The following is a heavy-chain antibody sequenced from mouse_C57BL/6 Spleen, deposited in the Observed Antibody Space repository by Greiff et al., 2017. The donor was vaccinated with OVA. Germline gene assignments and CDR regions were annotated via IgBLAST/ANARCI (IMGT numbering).Heavy chain of an antibody. CDR3: ARRELYYDYFLFAY. J-gene: IGHJ3*01. CDR1: GYTFTSYW. CDR2: IDPSDSYT. Sequence: QVQLQQPGAELVMPGASVKLSCKASGYTFTSYWMHWVKQRPGQGLEWIGEIDPSDSYTNYNQKFNGKSTLTVDKSSSTAYMQLSSLTSEDSAVYYCARRELYYDYFLFAYWGQGTLVTVSA. D-gene: IGHD2-4*01. V-gene: IGHV1-69*01.